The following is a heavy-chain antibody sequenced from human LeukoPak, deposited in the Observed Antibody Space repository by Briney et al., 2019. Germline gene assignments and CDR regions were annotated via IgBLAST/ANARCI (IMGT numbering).Heavy chain of an antibody. J-gene: IGHJ2*01. V-gene: IGHV4-39*01. CDR1: GGSISSSGYY. CDR3: ARQRGGGYWYFDL. CDR2: IYYSGST. Sequence: SETLSLTCTVSGGSISSSGYYWGWIRQPPGKGLEWIGTIYYSGSTYYNPSLKSRLTISVDTSKNHFSPKLGSVTAADTAVYYCARQRGGGYWYFDLWGRGTLVTVSS.